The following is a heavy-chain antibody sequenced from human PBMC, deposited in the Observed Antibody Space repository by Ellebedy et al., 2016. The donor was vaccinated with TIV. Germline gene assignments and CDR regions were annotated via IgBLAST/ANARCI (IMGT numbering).Heavy chain of an antibody. J-gene: IGHJ4*02. CDR2: MNPNSGRT. Sequence: AASVKVSCKASGYSFTSYDIHWVRQATGQGLEWMGWMNPNSGRTGYAQRFQGRVTMTRNTSISTAYLELSSLRSEDTAVCYCARRARGYSYGYSVVDYWGQGTLVTVSS. D-gene: IGHD5-18*01. V-gene: IGHV1-8*01. CDR1: GYSFTSYD. CDR3: ARRARGYSYGYSVVDY.